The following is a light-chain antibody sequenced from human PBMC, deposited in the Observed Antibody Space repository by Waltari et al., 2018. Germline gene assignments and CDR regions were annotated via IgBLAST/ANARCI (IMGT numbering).Light chain of an antibody. J-gene: IGLJ1*01. CDR3: SSRAGTNYPHL. CDR1: SSDVGAYNT. CDR2: EVT. Sequence: QSALTQPPPAPGSPGQSVPLSCPGTSSDVGAYNTVSWYQQFPGKSPKRIISEVTKRPSGVPDRFSGSKSGNTASLTVSGLQPEDEADYYCSSRAGTNYPHLFGTGTKLYVL. V-gene: IGLV2-8*01.